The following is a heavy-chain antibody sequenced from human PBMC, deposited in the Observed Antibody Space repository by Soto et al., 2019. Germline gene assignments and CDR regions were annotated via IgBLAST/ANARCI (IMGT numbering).Heavy chain of an antibody. J-gene: IGHJ4*02. D-gene: IGHD3-22*01. CDR3: ARGQDYDSSGYYAPFDY. Sequence: QVQLQQWGAGLLKPSETLSLNCAVYGGSFSGYYWSWIRHPPGKGLAWIGEINHSGSTNYNPSLKSRVTISVDTSKNQFSLKRSSVTAADTAVYYWARGQDYDSSGYYAPFDYWGQGTLVTVSS. V-gene: IGHV4-34*01. CDR1: GGSFSGYY. CDR2: INHSGST.